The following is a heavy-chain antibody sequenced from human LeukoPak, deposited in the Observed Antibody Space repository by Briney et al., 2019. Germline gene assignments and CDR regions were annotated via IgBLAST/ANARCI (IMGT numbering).Heavy chain of an antibody. CDR3: TSGITMVRGVTILNDY. J-gene: IGHJ4*02. Sequence: GGSLRLSCAASGFTFSGSAMHWVRQASGKGLEWVGRIRSKANSYATAYAASVKGRFTISRDDSKNTAYLQMNSLKTEDTAVYYCTSGITMVRGVTILNDYWGQGTLVTVPS. V-gene: IGHV3-73*01. CDR2: IRSKANSYAT. CDR1: GFTFSGSA. D-gene: IGHD3-10*01.